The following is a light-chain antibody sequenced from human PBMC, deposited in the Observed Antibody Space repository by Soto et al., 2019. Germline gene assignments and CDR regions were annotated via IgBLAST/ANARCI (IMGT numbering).Light chain of an antibody. CDR2: DGS. J-gene: IGKJ1*01. CDR3: QQYNNWPPWT. V-gene: IGKV3-15*01. Sequence: EIVMTQSPDTLSVSPGERATLSCRASQSVSGKLAWYQQKPGQTPRLLIYDGSTRVTGIPARFSGSGSGTEFTLTISSLQSEDFAVYYCQQYNNWPPWTFGQGTTVEIK. CDR1: QSVSGK.